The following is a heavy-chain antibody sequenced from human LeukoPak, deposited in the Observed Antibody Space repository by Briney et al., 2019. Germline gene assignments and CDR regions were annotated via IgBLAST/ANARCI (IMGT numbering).Heavy chain of an antibody. V-gene: IGHV3-7*01. CDR2: INQDGSEK. Sequence: GGSLRLSCAASGFTFNNYWMSWVRQAPGKGLEWVANINQDGSEKHYVDSVKGRFTISRDNAKNSPYLQMNSLRAEDTAVYYCARGTIAVAGIDYWGQGTLVTVSS. CDR1: GFTFNNYW. CDR3: ARGTIAVAGIDY. J-gene: IGHJ4*02. D-gene: IGHD6-19*01.